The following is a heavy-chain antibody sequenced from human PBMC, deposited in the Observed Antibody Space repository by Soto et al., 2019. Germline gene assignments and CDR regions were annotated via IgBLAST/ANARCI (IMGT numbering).Heavy chain of an antibody. CDR3: ARARKGFTFGGVIVS. Sequence: SETLSLTYAGCGGSFSAYYWSWIRQPPGKGLEWIGEINHSGSTNYNPSLKCRVTISVDTSKNQFSLKLSSVTAADTAVCYCARARKGFTFGGVIVSWGKGSLVTVS. V-gene: IGHV4-34*01. J-gene: IGHJ4*02. CDR2: INHSGST. CDR1: GGSFSAYY. D-gene: IGHD3-16*02.